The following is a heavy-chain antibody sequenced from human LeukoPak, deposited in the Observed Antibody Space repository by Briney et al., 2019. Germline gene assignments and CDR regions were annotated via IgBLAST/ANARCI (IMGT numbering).Heavy chain of an antibody. V-gene: IGHV3-74*01. CDR1: GFTFSSYA. Sequence: GGSLTLSCAASGFTFSSYAMSWVRQAPGKGLVWVSHIKSDGSATTYADSVKGRFTISRDNAKNTLYLQMNSLRAEDTAVYYCARGFSYNHFDYWGQGTLATVSS. CDR3: ARGFSYNHFDY. J-gene: IGHJ4*02. D-gene: IGHD5-24*01. CDR2: IKSDGSAT.